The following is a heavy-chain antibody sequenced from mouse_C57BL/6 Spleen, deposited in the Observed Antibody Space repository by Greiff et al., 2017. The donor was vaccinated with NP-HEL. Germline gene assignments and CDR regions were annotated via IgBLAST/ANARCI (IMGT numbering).Heavy chain of an antibody. CDR1: GYTFTSYW. J-gene: IGHJ3*01. V-gene: IGHV1-69*01. CDR2: IDPSDSYP. D-gene: IGHD3-1*01. CDR3: ARGEGVNSGRGVAY. Sequence: VQLQQPGAELVMPGASVKLSCKASGYTFTSYWMHWVKQRPGQGLAWIGEIDPSDSYPNYNQKFKGKSTLTVDKSSSTAYMQLSSLTSEDAAVYYCARGEGVNSGRGVAYWGKGTLVTVAA.